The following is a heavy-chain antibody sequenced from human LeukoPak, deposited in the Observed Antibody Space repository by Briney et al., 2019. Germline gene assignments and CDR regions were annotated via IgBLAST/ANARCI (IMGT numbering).Heavy chain of an antibody. D-gene: IGHD1-26*01. CDR3: ARDDSGSPRGYDY. CDR2: INPNSGGT. V-gene: IGHV1-2*02. Sequence: ASVKVSCKASGYTFTGYYMHWVRQAPGQGLEWMGWINPNSGGTNYAQKFQGRVTMTRDTSISTAYMELSRLRSDDTAVYYCARDDSGSPRGYDYWGQGTLVTVSS. J-gene: IGHJ4*02. CDR1: GYTFTGYY.